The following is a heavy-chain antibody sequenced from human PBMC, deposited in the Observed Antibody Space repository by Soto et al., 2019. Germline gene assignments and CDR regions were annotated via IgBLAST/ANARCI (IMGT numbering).Heavy chain of an antibody. V-gene: IGHV1-69*13. D-gene: IGHD3-10*01. J-gene: IGHJ6*02. CDR1: GGTFSSYA. Sequence: GASVKVSCKASGGTFSSYAISWVRQAPGQGLEWMGGIIPIFGTANYAQKFQGRVTITADESTSTAYMELSSLRSEDTAVYYCARKPSRGFYYYGMDVWGQGTTVTVSS. CDR3: ARKPSRGFYYYGMDV. CDR2: IIPIFGTA.